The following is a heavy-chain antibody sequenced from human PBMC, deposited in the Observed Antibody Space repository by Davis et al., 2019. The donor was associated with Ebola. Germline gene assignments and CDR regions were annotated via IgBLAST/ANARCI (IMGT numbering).Heavy chain of an antibody. D-gene: IGHD2-15*01. CDR2: INHSGST. J-gene: IGHJ5*02. Sequence: MPSETLSLTCAVYGGSFSGYYWSWIRQPPGKGLEWIGEINHSGSTYYNPSLKSRVTISVDTSKNQFSLKRSSVTAADTAVYYCAREGIVVVVAATQGYNWFDPWGQGTLVTVSS. CDR1: GGSFSGYY. V-gene: IGHV4-34*01. CDR3: AREGIVVVVAATQGYNWFDP.